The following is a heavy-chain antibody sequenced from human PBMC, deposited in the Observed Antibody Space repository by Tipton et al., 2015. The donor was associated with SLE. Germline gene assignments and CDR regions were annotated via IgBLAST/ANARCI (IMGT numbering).Heavy chain of an antibody. CDR1: GGSISSHY. CDR2: IYYSGST. V-gene: IGHV4-59*11. J-gene: IGHJ3*02. CDR3: ARDGAYDYVWGSYRDDAFDI. D-gene: IGHD3-16*01. Sequence: TLSLTCTVSGGSISSHYWSWIRQPPGKGLEWIGYIYYSGSTNYNPSLKSRVTISVDTSKNQFSLKLSSVTAADTAVYYCARDGAYDYVWGSYRDDAFDIWGQGTMVTVSS.